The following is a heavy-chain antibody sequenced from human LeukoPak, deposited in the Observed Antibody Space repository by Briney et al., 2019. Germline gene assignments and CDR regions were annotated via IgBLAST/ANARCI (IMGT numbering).Heavy chain of an antibody. V-gene: IGHV4-34*01. D-gene: IGHD3-22*01. J-gene: IGHJ4*02. CDR3: ARRRTYYYDSSGYYPRGPSYFDY. CDR1: GGSFSGYY. CDR2: INHSGST. Sequence: TSETLSLTCAVYGGSFSGYYWSWIRQPPGKGLEWIGEINHSGSTNYNPSLKSRVTISVDTSKNQFSLKLSSVTAADTAVYYCARRRTYYYDSSGYYPRGPSYFDYWGQGTLVTVSS.